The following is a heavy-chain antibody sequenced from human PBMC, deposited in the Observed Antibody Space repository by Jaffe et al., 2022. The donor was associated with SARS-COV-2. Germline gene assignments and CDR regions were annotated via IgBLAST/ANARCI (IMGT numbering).Heavy chain of an antibody. V-gene: IGHV3-9*01. CDR2: ISWNSGSI. CDR1: GFTFDDYA. Sequence: EVQLVESGGGLVQPGRSLRLSCAASGFTFDDYAMHWVRQAPGKGLEWVSGISWNSGSIGYADSVKGRFTISRDNAKNSLYLQMNSLRAEDTALYYCAKDILSGWYEAGAFDIWGQGTMVTVSS. CDR3: AKDILSGWYEAGAFDI. D-gene: IGHD6-19*01. J-gene: IGHJ3*02.